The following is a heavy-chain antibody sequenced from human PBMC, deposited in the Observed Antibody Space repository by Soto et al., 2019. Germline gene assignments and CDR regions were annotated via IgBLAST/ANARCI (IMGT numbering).Heavy chain of an antibody. CDR2: IYHSGRT. J-gene: IGHJ4*02. D-gene: IGHD6-19*01. CDR1: GESLSGYF. CDR3: ARGPAPRGSSGWYGAFDY. Sequence: SETLSLTCGVNGESLSGYFWTWFRQPPGKGLEWIGEIYHSGRTNYNPSLKSRVTISVDTSKNQFSLKLSSVTAADTAVYYCARGPAPRGSSGWYGAFDYWGQGTLVTVSS. V-gene: IGHV4-34*01.